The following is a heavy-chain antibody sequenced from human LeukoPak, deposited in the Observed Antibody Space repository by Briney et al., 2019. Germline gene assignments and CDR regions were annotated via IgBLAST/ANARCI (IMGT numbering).Heavy chain of an antibody. CDR2: ISAYNGNT. D-gene: IGHD3-3*01. CDR1: GYTFTSYG. V-gene: IGHV1-18*01. J-gene: IGHJ4*02. CDR3: ARDSAYYDFWSGYPFDY. Sequence: ASVKVSCKASGYTFTSYGISWVRQAPGQGLEWMGWISAYNGNTNYAQKLQGRVTMTTDTSTSTAYMELSRLRSDDTAVYYCARDSAYYDFWSGYPFDYWGQGTLVTVSS.